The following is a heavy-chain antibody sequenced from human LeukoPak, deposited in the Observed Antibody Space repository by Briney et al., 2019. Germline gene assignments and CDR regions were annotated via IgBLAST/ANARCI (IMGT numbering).Heavy chain of an antibody. J-gene: IGHJ4*02. V-gene: IGHV1-69*05. CDR2: IIPIFGAP. CDR3: ARESTLYYFDY. CDR1: GGTFSSYA. Sequence: SVKISCKASGGTFSSYAISWVRQAPGQGLEWMGGIIPIFGAPNYAQKFQGRVTITTDESASTAYMELSSLRSEDTAVYYCARESTLYYFDYWGQGTLVTVSS. D-gene: IGHD2-2*01.